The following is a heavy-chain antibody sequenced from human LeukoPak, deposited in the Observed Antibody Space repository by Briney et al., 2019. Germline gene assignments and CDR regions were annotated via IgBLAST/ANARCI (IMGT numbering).Heavy chain of an antibody. Sequence: GGSLRLSCAASGFTFSSYEMNWVRQAPGKGLEWVSYISSTSSTVYYADSVKGRFTISRDNVKNSLYLQMNSLRAEDTAVYYCARGRDSSSSYPGYWGQGTLVTVSS. CDR3: ARGRDSSSSYPGY. CDR2: ISSTSSTV. V-gene: IGHV3-48*01. D-gene: IGHD6-6*01. J-gene: IGHJ4*02. CDR1: GFTFSSYE.